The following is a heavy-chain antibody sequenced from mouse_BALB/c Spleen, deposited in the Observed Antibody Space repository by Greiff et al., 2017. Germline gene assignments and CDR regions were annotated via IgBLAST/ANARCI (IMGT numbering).Heavy chain of an antibody. CDR1: GYTFSSYW. D-gene: IGHD2-14*01. CDR3: TRYRYNEGAMDY. CDR2: IYPSDSYT. J-gene: IGHJ4*01. Sequence: VQLQQSGAELVRPGASVKLSCKASGYTFSSYWITWVKQRPGQGLEWIGNIYPSDSYTNYTQKFKDKATLTVDKSSSTAYMQISSPTSEDSAVYYCTRYRYNEGAMDYWGQGTSVTVSS. V-gene: IGHV1-69*02.